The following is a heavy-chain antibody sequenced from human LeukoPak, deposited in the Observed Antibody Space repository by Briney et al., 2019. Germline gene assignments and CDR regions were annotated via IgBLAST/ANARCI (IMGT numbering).Heavy chain of an antibody. CDR1: GFTLSTYS. D-gene: IGHD2-2*01. CDR3: ARDQGYCSRTNYCYYYYMDV. J-gene: IGHJ6*03. V-gene: IGHV3-48*04. Sequence: GGSLRPSCAASGFTLSTYSINWVRQAPGKGLEWVSYISTTSNTIHYADSVKGRFTISRDNAKNSLYLQMNSLRAEDTAVYYCARDQGYCSRTNYCYYYYMDVWGKGTTVTVSS. CDR2: ISTTSNTI.